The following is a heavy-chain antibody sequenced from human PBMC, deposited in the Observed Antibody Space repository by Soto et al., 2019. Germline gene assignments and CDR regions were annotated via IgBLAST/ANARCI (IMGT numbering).Heavy chain of an antibody. D-gene: IGHD3-22*01. Sequence: PGGSLRLSCAASGFSFSNYEMNWVRQAPGEGLEWVSYINSDGSTIYYADSVKGRFTISRDNSKNTLYLQMNSLRAEDTAVYYCAKERYYYDSSGYEYFQHWGQGTLVTVSS. CDR2: INSDGSTI. CDR3: AKERYYYDSSGYEYFQH. J-gene: IGHJ1*01. V-gene: IGHV3-48*01. CDR1: GFSFSNYE.